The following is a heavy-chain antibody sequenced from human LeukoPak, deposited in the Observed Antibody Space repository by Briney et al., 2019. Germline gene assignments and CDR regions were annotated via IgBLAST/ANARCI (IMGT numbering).Heavy chain of an antibody. CDR3: AREPEGLERNYYYYYYMDV. V-gene: IGHV3-20*04. CDR1: GFTFDDYG. CDR2: INWNGGST. D-gene: IGHD1-1*01. Sequence: GGSLRLSCAASGFTFDDYGMSWVRQAPGKGLEWVSGINWNGGSTGYADSVKGRFTISRDNAKNSLYLQMNSLRAEDTALYYCAREPEGLERNYYYYYYMDVWGKGTTVTVSS. J-gene: IGHJ6*03.